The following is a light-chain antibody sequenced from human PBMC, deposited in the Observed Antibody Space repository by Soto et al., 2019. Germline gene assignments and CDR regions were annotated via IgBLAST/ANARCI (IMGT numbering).Light chain of an antibody. CDR2: EVT. CDR3: QSYDSSLISLI. V-gene: IGLV2-14*01. J-gene: IGLJ1*01. Sequence: QSALTQPASVSGSPGQSIAISCTGTRSDVGAYNYVSWYQQHPCKAPKLMISEVTNRPSGVSDRFSGSKSGNTASLTISGLQVEDEADYYCQSYDSSLISLIFGPGTKLTVL. CDR1: RSDVGAYNY.